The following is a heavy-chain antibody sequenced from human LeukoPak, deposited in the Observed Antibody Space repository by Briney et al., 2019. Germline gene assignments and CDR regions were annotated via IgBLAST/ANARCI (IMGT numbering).Heavy chain of an antibody. J-gene: IGHJ3*02. Sequence: GESLLISCKCSGYSFTSYWIGWVRHMPGEGVEWLGIIYPGDSDTRYSPSFQGQVTISADTSISTAYLQWSSLKASDTAMYYCARNGDYVWGSYRYDAFDIWGQGTMVTVSS. CDR3: ARNGDYVWGSYRYDAFDI. V-gene: IGHV5-51*01. CDR1: GYSFTSYW. D-gene: IGHD3-16*02. CDR2: IYPGDSDT.